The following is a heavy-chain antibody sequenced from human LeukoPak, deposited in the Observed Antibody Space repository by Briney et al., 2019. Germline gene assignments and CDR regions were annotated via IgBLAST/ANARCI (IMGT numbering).Heavy chain of an antibody. V-gene: IGHV4-39*01. CDR2: IYYSGST. J-gene: IGHJ4*02. CDR1: GGSISSSSYY. Sequence: SETLSLTCTVSGGSISSSSYYWGWIRQPPGKGLEWIGSIYYSGSTYYSPSLKSRVTISVDTSKNQFSLKLSSVTAADTAVYYCARQPNEYYYDSSGYYYWGQGTLVTVSS. CDR3: ARQPNEYYYDSSGYYY. D-gene: IGHD3-22*01.